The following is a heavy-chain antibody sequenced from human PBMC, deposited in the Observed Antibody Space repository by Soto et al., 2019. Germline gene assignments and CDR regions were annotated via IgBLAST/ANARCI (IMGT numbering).Heavy chain of an antibody. Sequence: QVQLVESGGGVVQPGRSLRLSCAASGFTFSSYGMHWVRQAPGKGLEWVAVIWYDGSNKYYADSVKGRFTISRDNSKNTLYLQRIILRAEDTAGYYCARDLGITMVRGVISFYGMDVWGQGTTVTVSS. V-gene: IGHV3-33*01. CDR3: ARDLGITMVRGVISFYGMDV. CDR2: IWYDGSNK. D-gene: IGHD3-10*01. CDR1: GFTFSSYG. J-gene: IGHJ6*01.